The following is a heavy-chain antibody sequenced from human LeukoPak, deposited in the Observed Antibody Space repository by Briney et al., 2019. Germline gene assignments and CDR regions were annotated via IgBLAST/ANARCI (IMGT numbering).Heavy chain of an antibody. D-gene: IGHD3-10*01. CDR3: ARDPSGAYFDY. CDR2: ISSSGSTI. CDR1: GFTFSSYE. V-gene: IGHV3-48*03. J-gene: IGHJ4*02. Sequence: GGSLRLSCAASGFTFSSYEMNWVRQAPGKGLEWVSYISSSGSTIYYADSVKGRLTISRDNAKNSLYLQMNSLRAEDTAVYYCARDPSGAYFDYWGQGTLVTVSS.